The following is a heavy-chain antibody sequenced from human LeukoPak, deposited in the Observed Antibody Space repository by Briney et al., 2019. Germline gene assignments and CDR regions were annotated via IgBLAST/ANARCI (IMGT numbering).Heavy chain of an antibody. CDR1: GYTFTCYY. CDR2: INPNSGGT. Sequence: ASVKVSCKASGYTFTCYYMHWVRQAPGQGLEWMGWINPNSGGTNYAQKFQGWVTMTRDTSISTAYMELSRLRSDDTAVYYCARGPKGSGSYGMDVWGKGTTVTVSS. V-gene: IGHV1-2*04. J-gene: IGHJ6*04. CDR3: ARGPKGSGSYGMDV. D-gene: IGHD3-10*01.